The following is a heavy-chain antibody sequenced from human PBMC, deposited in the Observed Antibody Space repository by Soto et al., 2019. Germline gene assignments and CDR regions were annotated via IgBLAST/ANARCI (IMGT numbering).Heavy chain of an antibody. J-gene: IGHJ6*02. CDR3: ARDGSGYYGSGSDYYYGMDV. CDR1: GGSISIYY. D-gene: IGHD3-10*01. Sequence: PSETLSLTCTVSGGSISIYYWSWIRQPPGKGLEWIGYIYYSGSTNYNPSLKSRVTISVDTSKNQFSLKLSSVTAADTAVYYCARDGSGYYGSGSDYYYGMDVWGQGTTVTVSS. CDR2: IYYSGST. V-gene: IGHV4-59*01.